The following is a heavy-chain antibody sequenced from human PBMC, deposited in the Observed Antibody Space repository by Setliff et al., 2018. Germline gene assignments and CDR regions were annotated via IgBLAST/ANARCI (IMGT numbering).Heavy chain of an antibody. CDR1: GFTFSNYG. CDR2: ISYDGYDT. V-gene: IGHV3-30-3*01. Sequence: GGSLRLSCAVSGFTFSNYGFHWVRQAPGKGLEWVAAISYDGYDTNYAGSVKGRFTVSRDNPKNTLYLQMNSLRPDDTAVYFCARELSSSWSDYWGQGTLVTVSS. D-gene: IGHD6-13*01. CDR3: ARELSSSWSDY. J-gene: IGHJ4*02.